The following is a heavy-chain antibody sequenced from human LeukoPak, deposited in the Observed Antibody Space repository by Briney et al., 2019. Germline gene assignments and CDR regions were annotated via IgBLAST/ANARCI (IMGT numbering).Heavy chain of an antibody. J-gene: IGHJ3*02. CDR2: ISAYNGNT. D-gene: IGHD2-21*02. CDR1: GYTFTSYG. V-gene: IGHV1-18*01. Sequence: ASVKVSCKASGYTFTSYGISWVRQAPGQGLEWMGWISAYNGNTNYAQKLQGRVTMTTDTSTSTAYMELRSLRSDDTAVYYCAREEAYCGGDCYSDDAFDIGGQGTMVTVSS. CDR3: AREEAYCGGDCYSDDAFDI.